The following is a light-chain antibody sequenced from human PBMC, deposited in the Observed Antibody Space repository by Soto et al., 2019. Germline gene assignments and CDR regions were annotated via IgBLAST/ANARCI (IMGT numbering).Light chain of an antibody. CDR2: AAS. Sequence: DIQMTQSPSSVSASVGDRVTITCRASQGISSWLAWYQQKPGKAPKLLIYAASSVQSGVPSRFSGSGAGAEFTLTISRLQPEDFATPSCLQADSFPPTFGQGTRLEI. CDR3: LQADSFPPT. CDR1: QGISSW. V-gene: IGKV1-12*01. J-gene: IGKJ5*01.